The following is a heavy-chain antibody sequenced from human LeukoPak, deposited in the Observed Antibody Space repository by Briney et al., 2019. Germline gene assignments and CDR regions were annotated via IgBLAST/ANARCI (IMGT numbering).Heavy chain of an antibody. CDR3: AGGAGFLIDY. D-gene: IGHD2/OR15-2a*01. CDR1: GFTLSNYW. Sequence: GGSLRLPCAASGFTLSNYWMNWVRQAPGKGPEWVAIIKKDGSEKYYVDSVKGRFTISRDNAKNSLYLQMNSLRADDRAVYFCAGGAGFLIDYWGQGALVTVSS. J-gene: IGHJ4*02. V-gene: IGHV3-7*01. CDR2: IKKDGSEK.